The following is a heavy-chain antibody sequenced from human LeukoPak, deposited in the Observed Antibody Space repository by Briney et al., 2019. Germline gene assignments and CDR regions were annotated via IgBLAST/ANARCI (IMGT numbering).Heavy chain of an antibody. V-gene: IGHV1-18*01. CDR2: ISAYNGNT. J-gene: IGHJ4*02. Sequence: ASVKVSCKASGYTFTSYGISWVRQAPGQGLEWMGWISAYNGNTNYAQKLQGRVTMTTDTSTSTAYMELRSLRSDDTAVYYCARDRIGVTLGVLNDYWGQGTLVTVSS. CDR1: GYTFTSYG. CDR3: ARDRIGVTLGVLNDY. D-gene: IGHD3-16*01.